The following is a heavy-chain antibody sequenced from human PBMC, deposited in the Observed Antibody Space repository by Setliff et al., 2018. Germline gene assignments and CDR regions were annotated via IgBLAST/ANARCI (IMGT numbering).Heavy chain of an antibody. CDR2: MNPNSGNT. V-gene: IGHV1-8*03. CDR1: GGTFSSYA. CDR3: ARGGTLVDY. J-gene: IGHJ4*02. Sequence: ASVKVSCKASGGTFSSYAISWVRQATGQGPEWMGWMNPNSGNTGYAQKFQGRVTITRNTSISTAYMGLSSLRSEDTAVYYCARGGTLVDYWGQGTLVTVSS. D-gene: IGHD2-15*01.